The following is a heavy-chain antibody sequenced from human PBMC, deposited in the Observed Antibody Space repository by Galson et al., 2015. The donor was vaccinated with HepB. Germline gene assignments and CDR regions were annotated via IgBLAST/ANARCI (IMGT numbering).Heavy chain of an antibody. J-gene: IGHJ4*02. CDR3: ATGRRYYDTSGYYPYYFDY. CDR2: IKSRTDDGAI. V-gene: IGHV3-15*01. D-gene: IGHD3-22*01. Sequence: SLRLSCAASGFTFSDAWMSWVRQAPGKGLEWVGRIKSRTDDGAIDHAAPVKGRFTISRDDSKNTLYLQMNSLKTEDTAVYYCATGRRYYDTSGYYPYYFDYWGQGTLVTVSS. CDR1: GFTFSDAW.